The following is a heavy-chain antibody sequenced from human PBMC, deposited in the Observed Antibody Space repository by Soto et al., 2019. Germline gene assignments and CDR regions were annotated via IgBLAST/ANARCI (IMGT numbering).Heavy chain of an antibody. CDR3: AREHIVVGRDWFDP. CDR2: IYYSGST. V-gene: IGHV4-59*01. D-gene: IGHD2-21*01. Sequence: PSETLSLTCTVSGGSIISYYWSWIRQPPGKGLEWIGYIYYSGSTNYNPSLKSRVTISVDTSKNQFSLKLSSVTAADTAVYYCAREHIVVGRDWFDPWGQGTLVTVSS. CDR1: GGSIISYY. J-gene: IGHJ5*02.